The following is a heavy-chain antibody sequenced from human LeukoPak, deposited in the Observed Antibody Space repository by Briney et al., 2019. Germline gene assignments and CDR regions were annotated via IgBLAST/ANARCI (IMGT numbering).Heavy chain of an antibody. J-gene: IGHJ6*02. CDR2: IIPIFGTA. D-gene: IGHD4-17*01. CDR1: GYTFVSYD. V-gene: IGHV1-69*13. CDR3: AREDRFYGPYYYYGMDV. Sequence: SVKVSCKASGYTFVSYDINWVRQATGQGPEWMGGIIPIFGTANYAQKFQGRVTITADESTSTAYMELSSLRSEDTAVYYCAREDRFYGPYYYYGMDVWGQGTTVTVSS.